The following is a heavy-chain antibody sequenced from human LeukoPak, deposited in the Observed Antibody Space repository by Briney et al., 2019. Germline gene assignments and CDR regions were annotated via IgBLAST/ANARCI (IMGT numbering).Heavy chain of an antibody. CDR1: GFTFSSYG. D-gene: IGHD5-18*01. Sequence: GGSLRLSCAASGFTFSSYGMHWVRQAPGKGLEWVAFIRYDGSNKYYADSVKGRFTISRDNSKNTLCLQMNSLRAEDTAVYYCAKDSRGYSTRKEFDYWGQGTLVTVSS. CDR3: AKDSRGYSTRKEFDY. CDR2: IRYDGSNK. V-gene: IGHV3-30*02. J-gene: IGHJ4*02.